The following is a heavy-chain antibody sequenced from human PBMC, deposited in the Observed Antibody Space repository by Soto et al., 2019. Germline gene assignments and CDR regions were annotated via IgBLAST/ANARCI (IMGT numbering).Heavy chain of an antibody. Sequence: SGKVSCKASVGTFSSYAISWVRQAPGQGLEWMGGIIPIFGTANYAQKFQGRVTITADESTSTAYMELSSLRSEDTAVYYCARRGAYCSGGSCYRHYYYYGMGAWGQGTTVTVSS. J-gene: IGHJ6*02. D-gene: IGHD2-15*01. CDR1: VGTFSSYA. V-gene: IGHV1-69*13. CDR3: ARRGAYCSGGSCYRHYYYYGMGA. CDR2: IIPIFGTA.